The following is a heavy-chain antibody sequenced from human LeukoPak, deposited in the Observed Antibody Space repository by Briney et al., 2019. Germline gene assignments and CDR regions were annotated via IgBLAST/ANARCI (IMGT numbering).Heavy chain of an antibody. CDR2: INPNSGGT. Sequence: ASVKVSCKASGGTFSSYAISWVRQAPGQGLEWMGWINPNSGGTNYAQKFQGRVTMTRDTSISTAYMELSRLRSDDTAVYYCARGVWGYYDSSGRHNWFDPWGQGTLVTVSS. V-gene: IGHV1-2*02. D-gene: IGHD3-22*01. CDR3: ARGVWGYYDSSGRHNWFDP. CDR1: GGTFSSYA. J-gene: IGHJ5*02.